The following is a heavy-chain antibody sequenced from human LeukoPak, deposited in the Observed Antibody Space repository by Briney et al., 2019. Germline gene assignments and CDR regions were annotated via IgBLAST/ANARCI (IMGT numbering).Heavy chain of an antibody. D-gene: IGHD6-13*01. CDR3: ARVSSQQLK. CDR1: GFTFSDYY. Sequence: GGSLRLSCAASGFTFSDYYMSWIRQAPGKGLEWISYISSSGSTIFQADSMKGRFTISRDNAKNSLYLQMNNLRVEDTAVHYCARVSSQQLKWGQGTLVTVSS. V-gene: IGHV3-11*01. CDR2: ISSSGSTI. J-gene: IGHJ4*02.